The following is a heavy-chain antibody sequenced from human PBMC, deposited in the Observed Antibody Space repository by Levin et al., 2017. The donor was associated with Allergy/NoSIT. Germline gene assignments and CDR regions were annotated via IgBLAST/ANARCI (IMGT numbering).Heavy chain of an antibody. Sequence: QAGGSLRLSCAASGFTFSDYAMSWVRQAPGKGLEWISGISGHGGSTYYADSVKGRFTVSRDNSKNTLYLQMNSLRAEDTAVYYCYSGWFDWGQGTLVTVSS. J-gene: IGHJ4*02. CDR1: GFTFSDYA. D-gene: IGHD6-19*01. CDR2: ISGHGGST. CDR3: YSGWFD. V-gene: IGHV3-23*01.